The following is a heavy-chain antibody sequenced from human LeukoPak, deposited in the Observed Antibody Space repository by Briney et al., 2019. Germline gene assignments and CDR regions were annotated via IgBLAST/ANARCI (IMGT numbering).Heavy chain of an antibody. CDR1: GFTFSRIA. CDR2: IRSNGETV. J-gene: IGHJ4*02. D-gene: IGHD1-1*01. CDR3: AKGQELDDGVFDS. V-gene: IGHV3-23*01. Sequence: GGSLRLSCAVSGFTFSRIAMSWVRQAPGKGLEWVSAIRSNGETVYNADSVKGRFTVSRDNSRQTLFLQMSSLRVEDTATYYCAKGQELDDGVFDSWGQGTLVTVSS.